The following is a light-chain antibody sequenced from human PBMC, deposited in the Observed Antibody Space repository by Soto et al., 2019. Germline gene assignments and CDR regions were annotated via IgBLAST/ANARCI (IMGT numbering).Light chain of an antibody. J-gene: IGLJ1*01. V-gene: IGLV2-14*01. CDR3: SSSTSSSTLEV. CDR1: SSDVGGYNY. CDR2: DVS. Sequence: QSALTQPASVSGSPGQSITISCTGTSSDVGGYNYVSWYQQHPGKAPKLMIYDVSNRPSGVSNRFYGTKSGNTASLTISGRQAEDEADYYCSSSTSSSTLEVFGTGTKLTVL.